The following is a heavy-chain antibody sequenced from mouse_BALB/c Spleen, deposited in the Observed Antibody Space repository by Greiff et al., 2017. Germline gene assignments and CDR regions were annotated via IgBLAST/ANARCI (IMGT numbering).Heavy chain of an antibody. CDR1: GFTFSSYA. CDR3: AREYYRYDEGAGFAY. V-gene: IGHV5-9-4*01. J-gene: IGHJ3*01. CDR2: ISSGGSYT. D-gene: IGHD2-14*01. Sequence: EVKLMESGGGLVQPGGSRKLSCAASGFTFSSYAMSWVRQSPEKRLEWVAEISSGGSYTYYPDTVTGRFTISRDNAKNTLYLEMSSLRSEDTAMYYCAREYYRYDEGAGFAYWGQGTLVTVAA.